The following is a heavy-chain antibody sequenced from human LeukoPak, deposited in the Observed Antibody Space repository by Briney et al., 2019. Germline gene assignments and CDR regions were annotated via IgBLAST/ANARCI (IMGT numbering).Heavy chain of an antibody. CDR3: ARSLSGGYCSGGSCYPDPYYYYYGMDV. J-gene: IGHJ6*02. Sequence: GASVKVSCKVSGGTFSSYAISWVRQAPGQGLEWMGGIIPIFGTANYAQKFQGRVTITADESTSTAYMELSSLRSEDTAVYYCARSLSGGYCSGGSCYPDPYYYYYGMDVWGLGTTVTVSS. V-gene: IGHV1-69*13. CDR2: IIPIFGTA. CDR1: GGTFSSYA. D-gene: IGHD2-15*01.